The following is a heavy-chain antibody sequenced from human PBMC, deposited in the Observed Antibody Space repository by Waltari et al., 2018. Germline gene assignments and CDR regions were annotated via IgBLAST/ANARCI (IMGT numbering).Heavy chain of an antibody. D-gene: IGHD6-13*01. J-gene: IGHJ6*02. Sequence: VQLQESGPGLVKPSETLSLTCTVPGGPTSSHDWSWIRTPPGKGMEWIGYIYYSGSTNYNPSLKSRVTISVDTSKNQFSLKLSSVTAADTAVYYCARGGALIAAAGPYYYYGMDVWGQGTTVTVSS. CDR3: ARGGALIAAAGPYYYYGMDV. V-gene: IGHV4-59*11. CDR2: IYYSGST. CDR1: GGPTSSHD.